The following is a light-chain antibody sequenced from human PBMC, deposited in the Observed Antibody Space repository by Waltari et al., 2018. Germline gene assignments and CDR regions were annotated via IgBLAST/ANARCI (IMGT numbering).Light chain of an antibody. J-gene: IGLJ1*01. CDR1: NIASKS. CDR3: QVWDANTDPGV. Sequence: SYVLTQPPSVSVAPGETARITCWGNNIASKSVHWYRQRPGQAPVVVISYDNDRAAGIPERFSGSNSGNTATLTISRVEAGDEADYYCQVWDANTDPGVFGTGTEVTVL. V-gene: IGLV3-21*01. CDR2: YDN.